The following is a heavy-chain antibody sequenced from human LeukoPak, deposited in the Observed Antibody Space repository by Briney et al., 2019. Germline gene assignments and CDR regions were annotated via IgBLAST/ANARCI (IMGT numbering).Heavy chain of an antibody. CDR3: ARGAGDLNY. J-gene: IGHJ4*02. D-gene: IGHD7-27*01. CDR2: INHSGST. CDR1: GGSFSGYY. V-gene: IGHV4-34*01. Sequence: PSETLPLTCAVYGGSFSGYYWSWIRQPPGKGLEWIGEINHSGSTNYNPSLKSRVTISVDTSKNQFSLKLSSVTAADTAVYYCARGAGDLNYWGQGTLVTVSS.